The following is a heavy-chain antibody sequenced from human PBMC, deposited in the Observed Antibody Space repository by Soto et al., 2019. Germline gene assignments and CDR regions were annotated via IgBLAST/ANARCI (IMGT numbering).Heavy chain of an antibody. Sequence: ASVKVSCKASGYTLIMYYIHWMRQAPGQGLEWMGIINPNSGSTTYAQNLQGRVTMTRDMSTSTAYMEMRSLRSDDTAVYYCARVVIVVPAAPQGWYFDLWGRGTLVTVSS. CDR2: INPNSGST. CDR3: ARVVIVVPAAPQGWYFDL. J-gene: IGHJ2*01. D-gene: IGHD2-2*01. CDR1: GYTLIMYY. V-gene: IGHV1-46*01.